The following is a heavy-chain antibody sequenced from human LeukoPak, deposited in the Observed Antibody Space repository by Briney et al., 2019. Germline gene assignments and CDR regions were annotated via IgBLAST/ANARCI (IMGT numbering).Heavy chain of an antibody. V-gene: IGHV4-61*02. CDR3: ARDSSSSNY. CDR2: IYTSGST. CDR1: GGSISSGSYY. J-gene: IGHJ4*02. D-gene: IGHD6-6*01. Sequence: SETLSLTCTVSGGSISSGSYYWSWIRQPAGKGLEWIGRIYTSGSTNYNPSLKSRVTISVDTSKNQFSLKLSSVTAADTAVYYCARDSSSSNYWGQGTLVTVSS.